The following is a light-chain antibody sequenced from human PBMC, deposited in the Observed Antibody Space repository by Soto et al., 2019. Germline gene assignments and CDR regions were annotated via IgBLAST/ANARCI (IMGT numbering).Light chain of an antibody. J-gene: IGKJ3*01. V-gene: IGKV3-11*01. CDR1: QSVGDY. CDR2: GVS. Sequence: EIVLTQSPATLSLSPGERATLSCRASQSVGDYLAWYQQKPGQAPRLLIYGVSNRATGIPARFSVSGSGTDFTLTISNLEPEDFAVYYCQQRNRWPPIFTFGPGTRVDFK. CDR3: QQRNRWPPIFT.